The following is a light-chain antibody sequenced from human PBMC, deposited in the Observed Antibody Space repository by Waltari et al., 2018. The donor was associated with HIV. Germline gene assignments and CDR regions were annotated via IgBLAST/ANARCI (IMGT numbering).Light chain of an antibody. CDR3: GAWDTYLQTLV. J-gene: IGLJ3*02. CDR2: ENA. CDR1: RSNIAVES. V-gene: IGLV1-51*02. Sequence: QSMLTQPPSVSAAPGQKVTISCSGSRSNIAVESVSWFRQLPGAAPKPLIYENAKRPAGIPDRFSGSKSGTSATLAITGLQTGDEAVYYCGAWDTYLQTLVFGGGTKLAVL.